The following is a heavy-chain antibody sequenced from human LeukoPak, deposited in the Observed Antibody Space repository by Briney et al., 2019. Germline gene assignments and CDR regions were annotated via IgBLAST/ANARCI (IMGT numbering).Heavy chain of an antibody. CDR3: ARDRRATPMYFFDF. CDR2: IRHSGVDS. Sequence: GGSLRLSCAASGFTFSDSGMTWVRQLPGKGLEWVSGIRHSGVDSSYADSVKGRFTISRDNSKNMLYLQMNSLRDDDTGVYYCARDRRATPMYFFDFWGQGTPVTVSS. CDR1: GFTFSDSG. D-gene: IGHD2-15*01. V-gene: IGHV3-23*01. J-gene: IGHJ4*02.